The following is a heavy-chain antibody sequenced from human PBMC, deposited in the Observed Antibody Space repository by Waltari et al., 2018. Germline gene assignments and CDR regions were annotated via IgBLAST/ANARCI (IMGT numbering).Heavy chain of an antibody. CDR2: IYSGCST. D-gene: IGHD6-19*01. CDR1: GFTVSSNY. J-gene: IGHJ3*02. CDR3: ARDGYSSALGAFDI. Sequence: EVQLVESGGGLIQPGGSLRLSCEAYGFTVSSNYMRWVRQPPGKGLEWVSVIYSGCSTYYADSVKGRFTISRDNSKNTLYLQMNSLRAEDTAVYYCARDGYSSALGAFDIWGQGTMVTVSS. V-gene: IGHV3-53*01.